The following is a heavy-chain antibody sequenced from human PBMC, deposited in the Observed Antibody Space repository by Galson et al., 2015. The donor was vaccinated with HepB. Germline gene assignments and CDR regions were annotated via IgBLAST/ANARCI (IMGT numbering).Heavy chain of an antibody. Sequence: SVKVSCKASGYTFTSYGISWVRQAPGQGLEWMGWISAYNGNTNYAQKLQGRVTMTTDTSTSTAYMELSSLRSEDTAVYYCARDGGLRFGELSSDAFDIWGQGTMVTVSS. CDR1: GYTFTSYG. D-gene: IGHD3-10*01. V-gene: IGHV1-18*04. CDR2: ISAYNGNT. J-gene: IGHJ3*02. CDR3: ARDGGLRFGELSSDAFDI.